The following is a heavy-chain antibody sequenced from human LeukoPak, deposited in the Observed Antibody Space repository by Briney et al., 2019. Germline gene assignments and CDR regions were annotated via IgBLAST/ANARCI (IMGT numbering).Heavy chain of an antibody. CDR2: IKQDGSEK. CDR1: GFTFSSYW. D-gene: IGHD2-15*01. Sequence: GGSLRLSCAASGFTFSSYWMSWVRQAPGKGLEWVASIKQDGSEKYYVDSVKGRFTISRDNAKNSLYLQMNSLRAEDTAVYYCARSGSRDSHNYYYYYMDVWGKGTTVTVSS. J-gene: IGHJ6*03. V-gene: IGHV3-7*01. CDR3: ARSGSRDSHNYYYYYMDV.